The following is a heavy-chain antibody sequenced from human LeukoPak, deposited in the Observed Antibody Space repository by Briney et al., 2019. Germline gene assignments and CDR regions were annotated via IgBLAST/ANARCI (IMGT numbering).Heavy chain of an antibody. V-gene: IGHV3-7*01. CDR2: IKQDGSEK. Sequence: PGGSLRLSCAASGFTFSSYWMSWVRQAPGKGLEWVANIKQDGSEKYYVDSVKGRFTISRDNAKNSLYLQMNSLRAEDTAVYYCARDQSYYDSRGFDYWGQGTLVTVSS. J-gene: IGHJ4*02. CDR3: ARDQSYYDSRGFDY. CDR1: GFTFSSYW. D-gene: IGHD3-22*01.